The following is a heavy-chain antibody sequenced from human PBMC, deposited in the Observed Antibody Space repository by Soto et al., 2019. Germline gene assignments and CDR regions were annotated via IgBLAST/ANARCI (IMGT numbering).Heavy chain of an antibody. D-gene: IGHD3-10*01. Sequence: QVHLVQFGAEVRQPGSSVKVSCTASGGTFNTHTIRWVRQAPGLGLEWMGRIIPMLGMSNSPHKFQGRVTITADKSTSAVYMALRRLTSVDTAFYYGATGYGSGSSRFACWGQGTLVTVSS. J-gene: IGHJ4*02. V-gene: IGHV1-69*02. CDR3: ATGYGSGSSRFAC. CDR1: GGTFNTHT. CDR2: IIPMLGMS.